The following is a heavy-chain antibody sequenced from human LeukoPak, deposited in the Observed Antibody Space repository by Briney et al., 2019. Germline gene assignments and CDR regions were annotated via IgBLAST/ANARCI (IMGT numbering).Heavy chain of an antibody. D-gene: IGHD4/OR15-4a*01. V-gene: IGHV3-23*01. CDR3: AKDASPYSNYAVRWFDS. Sequence: PGGSLRPSCTASGFSFRTYIMAWVRQVPGKGLEWISAISGDAITTYYAVPVKGRFTISRDNFRNTLSLQMDSLRADDSAVYYCAKDASPYSNYAVRWFDSWGQGTLVTVSS. CDR1: GFSFRTYI. J-gene: IGHJ5*01. CDR2: ISGDAITT.